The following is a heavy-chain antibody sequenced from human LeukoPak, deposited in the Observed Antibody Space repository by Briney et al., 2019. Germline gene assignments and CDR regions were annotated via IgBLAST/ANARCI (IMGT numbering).Heavy chain of an antibody. V-gene: IGHV3-43*01. CDR2: ISWDGGST. Sequence: SGGPLRLSCAASGFTFDDYTMHWVRQAPGKGLEWVSLISWDGGSTYYADSVKGRFTISRDNSKNSLYLQMNSLRTEDTALYYCAKDSYCSSTSCYIYNYYYYGMDVWGQGTTVTVSS. J-gene: IGHJ6*02. D-gene: IGHD2-2*02. CDR3: AKDSYCSSTSCYIYNYYYYGMDV. CDR1: GFTFDDYT.